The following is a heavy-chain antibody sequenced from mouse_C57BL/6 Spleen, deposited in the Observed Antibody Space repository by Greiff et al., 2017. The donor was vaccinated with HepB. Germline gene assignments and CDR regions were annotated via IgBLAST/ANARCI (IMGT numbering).Heavy chain of an antibody. CDR3: AREVGSYGRDYYAMDY. Sequence: EVQLQQSGPELVKPGDSVKISCKASGYSFTGYFMNWVMQSHGKSLEWIGRINPYNGDTFYNQKFKGKATLTVDKSSSTAHMELRSLTSEDSAVYYCAREVGSYGRDYYAMDYWGQGTSVTVSS. CDR2: INPYNGDT. V-gene: IGHV1-20*01. CDR1: GYSFTGYF. J-gene: IGHJ4*01. D-gene: IGHD1-1*01.